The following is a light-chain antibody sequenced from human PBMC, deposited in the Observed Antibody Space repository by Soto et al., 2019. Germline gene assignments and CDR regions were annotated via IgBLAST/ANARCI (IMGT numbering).Light chain of an antibody. V-gene: IGLV2-23*01. J-gene: IGLJ2*01. CDR2: EAT. CDR1: NSDVGSYNL. CDR3: CSYAGTSSHVL. Sequence: QSVLTQPASVSGSPGKSITISCTGTNSDVGSYNLVSWYQQHPDKAPKLMIYEATKPPSGVSNRFSGSKSGNTASLTVSGLQAEDEADYYCCSYAGTSSHVLFGGGTKLTVL.